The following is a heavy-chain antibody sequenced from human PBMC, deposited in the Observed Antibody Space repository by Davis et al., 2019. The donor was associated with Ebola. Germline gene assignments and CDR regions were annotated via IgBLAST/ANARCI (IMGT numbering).Heavy chain of an antibody. V-gene: IGHV1-69*13. D-gene: IGHD3-3*01. CDR1: VGTFSSYA. CDR3: ARELTYYDSSYNWFDP. J-gene: IGHJ5*02. Sequence: SVTVSCQVPVGTFSSYAISWVRQAPGQGLEWMGGIIPIFGTANYAQKFQGRVTITADESTSTAYMELSSLRSEDTAVYYCARELTYYDSSYNWFDPWGQGTLVTVSS. CDR2: IIPIFGTA.